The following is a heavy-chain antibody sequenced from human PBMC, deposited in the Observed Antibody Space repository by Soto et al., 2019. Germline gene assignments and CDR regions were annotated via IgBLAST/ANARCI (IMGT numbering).Heavy chain of an antibody. CDR2: ISYDASNK. V-gene: IGHV3-30*18. CDR3: AKVGYCSSTSCPDY. D-gene: IGHD2-2*01. Sequence: PGGSLRLSCAASGFTFSSYGMHWVRQAPGKGLEWVAVISYDASNKYSADSVKRRFTLSSDNSKNPLYLQMKSLRAEERAVYYCAKVGYCSSTSCPDYWGQGTLVTVSS. CDR1: GFTFSSYG. J-gene: IGHJ4*02.